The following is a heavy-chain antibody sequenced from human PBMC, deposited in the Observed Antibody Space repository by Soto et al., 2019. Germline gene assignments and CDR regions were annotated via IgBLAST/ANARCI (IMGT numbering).Heavy chain of an antibody. CDR2: ISSSSSTI. Sequence: LRGSLRLSCAASGFTFSSYSMNWVRQAPGKGLEWVSYISSSSSTIYYADSVKGRFTISRDNAKNSLYLQMNSLRDEDTAVYYCAREPGGSGSYYTYYFDYWGQGTLVTVSS. CDR3: AREPGGSGSYYTYYFDY. D-gene: IGHD3-10*01. V-gene: IGHV3-48*02. CDR1: GFTFSSYS. J-gene: IGHJ4*02.